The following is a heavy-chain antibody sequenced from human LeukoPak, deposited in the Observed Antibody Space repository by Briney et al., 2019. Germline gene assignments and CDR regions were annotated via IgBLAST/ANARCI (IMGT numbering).Heavy chain of an antibody. CDR3: TKELHVAVAVADYYYIYMDV. V-gene: IGHV3-23*01. D-gene: IGHD6-19*01. J-gene: IGHJ6*03. Sequence: GGSLRLSCAASGFAFSNFAMGWVRQSPGKGLEWLSTINGGGNTTFYSDSVKGRFTISRDNSKNTLYLHMDSLRPDDTATYYCTKELHVAVAVADYYYIYMDVWGRGTAVTVSS. CDR2: INGGGNTT. CDR1: GFAFSNFA.